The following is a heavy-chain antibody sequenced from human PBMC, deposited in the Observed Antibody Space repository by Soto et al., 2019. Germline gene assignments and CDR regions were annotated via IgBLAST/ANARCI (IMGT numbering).Heavy chain of an antibody. CDR2: IYPGDSDT. V-gene: IGHV5-51*01. CDR1: GYSFTSYW. CDR3: ARQGSSSYPDYYGMDV. Sequence: GESLKISCKGSGYSFTSYWIGWVRRMPGKGLEWMWIIYPGDSDTRYSPSFQGQVTISADKSISTAYLQWSSLKASDTAMYYCARQGSSSYPDYYGMDVGGQGTTVTVSS. D-gene: IGHD6-6*01. J-gene: IGHJ6*02.